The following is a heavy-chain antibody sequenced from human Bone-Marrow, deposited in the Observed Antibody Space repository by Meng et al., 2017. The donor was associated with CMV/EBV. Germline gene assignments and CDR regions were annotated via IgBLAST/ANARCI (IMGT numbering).Heavy chain of an antibody. D-gene: IGHD2-21*01. J-gene: IGHJ4*02. CDR1: GGSFNSYG. CDR3: AREEFCGGDCHSDY. Sequence: ASGGSFNSYGISWVRQAPGQGLEWVGGIIPILGSVNHAQKFQGRVTITTDESTSTAYMELSSLRSEDTAVYYCAREEFCGGDCHSDYWGQGTLVTVSS. V-gene: IGHV1-69*05. CDR2: IIPILGSV.